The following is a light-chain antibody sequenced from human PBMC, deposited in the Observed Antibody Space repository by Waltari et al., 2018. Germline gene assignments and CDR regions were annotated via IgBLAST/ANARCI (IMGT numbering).Light chain of an antibody. CDR1: QGIGSY. CDR2: AAS. J-gene: IGKJ1*01. V-gene: IGKV1-8*01. CDR3: QQYYDYPRT. Sequence: AIRITQSPSSLSASTGDRVTISCRASQGIGSYLARYQQKPGRAPNLLIYAASTLQSGVPSRFSGGGSGTDFTLTITCLQSEDFATYYCQQYYDYPRTFGQGTKVEIK.